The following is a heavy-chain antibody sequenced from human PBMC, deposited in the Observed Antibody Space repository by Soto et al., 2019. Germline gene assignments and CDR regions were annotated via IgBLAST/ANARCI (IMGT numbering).Heavy chain of an antibody. J-gene: IGHJ4*02. CDR2: IYYTGTT. D-gene: IGHD5-12*01. CDR3: ARLDGYDNYFDY. V-gene: IGHV4-61*08. CDR1: GAAVTSGDNY. Sequence: SETLSLTCAVSGAAVTSGDNYWTWVRQPQGQGLEWIGYIYYTGTTNYNPSLKSRVTISVDTSKSQFSLRLSSVTAADTAVYFCARLDGYDNYFDYWGQGALVTVSS.